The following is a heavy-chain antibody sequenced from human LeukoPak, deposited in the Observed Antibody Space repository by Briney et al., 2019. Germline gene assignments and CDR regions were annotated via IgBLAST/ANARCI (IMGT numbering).Heavy chain of an antibody. CDR1: GGSISSGSYY. D-gene: IGHD6-13*01. Sequence: SETLSLTRTVSGGSISSGSYYWSWIRQPAGKGLEWIGRIYTSGSTSYNPSLRSRVTISVDKSKNQFFLKLSSVTATDTAVYYCARRVHSSSWSSYFDYWGQETLVTVSS. J-gene: IGHJ4*02. CDR3: ARRVHSSSWSSYFDY. CDR2: IYTSGST. V-gene: IGHV4-61*02.